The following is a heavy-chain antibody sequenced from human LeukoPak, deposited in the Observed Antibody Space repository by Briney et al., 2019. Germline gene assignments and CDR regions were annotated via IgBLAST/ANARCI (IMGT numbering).Heavy chain of an antibody. CDR3: ARHFIAGGSSGRYYLDAFDI. CDR2: IYTSGST. D-gene: IGHD6-19*01. CDR1: GGSISSYY. Sequence: SETLSLTCTVAGGSISSYYWSWIRQPPGKGLEWIGYIYTSGSTNYNPSLKSRVTISVDTSKNQFSLKLSSVTAADTAVYYCARHFIAGGSSGRYYLDAFDIWGQGTMVTVSS. V-gene: IGHV4-4*09. J-gene: IGHJ3*02.